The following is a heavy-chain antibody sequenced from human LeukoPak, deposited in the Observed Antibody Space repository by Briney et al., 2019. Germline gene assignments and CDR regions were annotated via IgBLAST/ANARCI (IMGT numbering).Heavy chain of an antibody. D-gene: IGHD2-2*01. J-gene: IGHJ4*02. Sequence: PGGSLRLSCAASGFTFSSYGMHWVRQAPGKGLEWVAVIWYDGSNKYYADSVKGRFTISRDNSKNTLYLQMNSPRAEDTAVYYCARDRGYCSSTSCYAGYFDYWGQGTLVTVSS. CDR2: IWYDGSNK. CDR3: ARDRGYCSSTSCYAGYFDY. V-gene: IGHV3-33*01. CDR1: GFTFSSYG.